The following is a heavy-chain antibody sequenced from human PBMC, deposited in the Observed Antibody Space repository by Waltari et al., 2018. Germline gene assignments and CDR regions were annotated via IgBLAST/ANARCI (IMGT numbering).Heavy chain of an antibody. D-gene: IGHD2-2*01. V-gene: IGHV3-33*01. Sequence: QVQLVESGGGVVQPGRSLRLSCAASGFTFSSYGMHWVRQAPGKGLEWVAVIWYDGSNKYYADSVKGRFTISRDNSKNTLYLQMNSLRAEDTAVYYCARDLFTTVAMQGYWGQGTLVTVSS. CDR2: IWYDGSNK. J-gene: IGHJ4*02. CDR1: GFTFSSYG. CDR3: ARDLFTTVAMQGY.